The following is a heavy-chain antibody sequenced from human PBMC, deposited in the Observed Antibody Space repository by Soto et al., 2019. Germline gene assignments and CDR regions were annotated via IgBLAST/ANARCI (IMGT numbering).Heavy chain of an antibody. D-gene: IGHD6-6*01. CDR3: ARHRGGKYSSSLHDPDAFDI. V-gene: IGHV5-10-1*01. J-gene: IGHJ3*02. CDR1: GYSFTSYW. Sequence: HGESLKISCKGSGYSFTSYWISWVRQMPGKGLEWMGRIDPSDSYTNYSPSFQGHVTISADKSISTAYLQWSSLKASDTAMYYCARHRGGKYSSSLHDPDAFDIWGQGTMVTVSS. CDR2: IDPSDSYT.